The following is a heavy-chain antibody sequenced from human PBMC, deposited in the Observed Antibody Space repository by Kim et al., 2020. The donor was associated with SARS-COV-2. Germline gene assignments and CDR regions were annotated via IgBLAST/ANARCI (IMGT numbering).Heavy chain of an antibody. CDR2: IIPIFGTA. D-gene: IGHD3-22*01. CDR3: ARGPTSINYYDSSGLSPVAFDI. J-gene: IGHJ3*02. V-gene: IGHV1-69*13. CDR1: GGTFSSYA. Sequence: SVKVSCKASGGTFSSYAISWVRQAPGQGLEWMGGIIPIFGTANYAQKFQGRVTITADESTSTAYMELSSLRSEDTAVYYCARGPTSINYYDSSGLSPVAFDIWGQGTMVTVSS.